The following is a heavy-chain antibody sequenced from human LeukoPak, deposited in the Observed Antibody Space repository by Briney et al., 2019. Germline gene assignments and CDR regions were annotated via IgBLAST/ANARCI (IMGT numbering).Heavy chain of an antibody. CDR3: ARSENSIWYGAFDI. Sequence: SETLSLTCAVYGGSFSGYYWSWIRQPPGKGLEWIGEINHSGSTNYNPSLKSRVTISVDTSKNQFSLKLSSVTAADTAVYYCARSENSIWYGAFDIWGQGTMVTVSS. J-gene: IGHJ3*02. CDR2: INHSGST. V-gene: IGHV4-34*01. D-gene: IGHD6-13*01. CDR1: GGSFSGYY.